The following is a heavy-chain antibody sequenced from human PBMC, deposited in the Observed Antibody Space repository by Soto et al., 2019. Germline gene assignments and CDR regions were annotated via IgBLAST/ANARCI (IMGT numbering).Heavy chain of an antibody. D-gene: IGHD6-19*01. J-gene: IGHJ6*02. CDR3: ARDPGSGWYGTYYGMDV. Sequence: GGSLSLSCPASGFTFSSYSMNWVRQAPGKGLEWDSSTSSSSSYIYYADSVKGRFTISRDNAKNSLYLQMNSLRAEDTAVYYCARDPGSGWYGTYYGMDVWGQGTTVTVSS. CDR2: TSSSSSYI. V-gene: IGHV3-21*01. CDR1: GFTFSSYS.